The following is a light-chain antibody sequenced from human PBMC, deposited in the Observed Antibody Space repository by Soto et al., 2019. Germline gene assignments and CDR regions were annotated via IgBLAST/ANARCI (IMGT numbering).Light chain of an antibody. CDR1: NSDVGGYNY. CDR3: SSYSGSTTLDV. CDR2: EVS. J-gene: IGLJ1*01. V-gene: IGLV2-14*01. Sequence: QSALTQPASVSGSPGQSITISCTGTNSDVGGYNYVSWYQHHPGKAPQLVIYEVSDRPSGVSNRFSGSKSGNTASLTISGLQAEDEADYYCSSYSGSTTLDVFGTGTQLTVL.